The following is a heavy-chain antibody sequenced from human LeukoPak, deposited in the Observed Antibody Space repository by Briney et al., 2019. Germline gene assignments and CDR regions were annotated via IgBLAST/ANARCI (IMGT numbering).Heavy chain of an antibody. CDR3: VTYYDTLTRNYVDY. CDR1: GFTFSRYS. Sequence: GGSLRLSCAASGFTFSRYSLNWVRQAPGKGLEWVSSIISTSCYRYHVDSVKGRFTISRDNAKNSLYLQMNSLRADDTAVYYCVTYYDTLTRNYVDYWGQGTLVTVSS. V-gene: IGHV3-21*01. D-gene: IGHD3-9*01. J-gene: IGHJ4*02. CDR2: IISTSCYR.